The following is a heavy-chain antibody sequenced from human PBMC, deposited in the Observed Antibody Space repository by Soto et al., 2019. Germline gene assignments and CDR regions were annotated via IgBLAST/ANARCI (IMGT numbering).Heavy chain of an antibody. CDR2: ISGSGGST. CDR3: AKDLGGIAAAGRRSGPFDY. D-gene: IGHD6-13*01. Sequence: GGSLRLSCAASGFTFSSYAMSWVRQALGKGLEWVSAISGSGGSTYYADSVKGRFTISRDNSKNTLYLQMNSLRAEDTAVYYCAKDLGGIAAAGRRSGPFDYWGQGTLVTVSS. CDR1: GFTFSSYA. J-gene: IGHJ4*02. V-gene: IGHV3-23*01.